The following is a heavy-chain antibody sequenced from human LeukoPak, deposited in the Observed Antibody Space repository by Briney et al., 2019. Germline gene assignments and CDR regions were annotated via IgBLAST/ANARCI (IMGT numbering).Heavy chain of an antibody. Sequence: PSETLSLTCTVSGGSISGYYWSWIRQPPGKGREWIGYIYYSGSTNYNSSLKSRVTMSVDTSKNQFSLRLSSVTAADTAVYYCARSYCSSISCYSYFDYWGQGTLVTVSS. J-gene: IGHJ4*02. CDR1: GGSISGYY. CDR2: IYYSGST. CDR3: ARSYCSSISCYSYFDY. D-gene: IGHD2-2*01. V-gene: IGHV4-59*08.